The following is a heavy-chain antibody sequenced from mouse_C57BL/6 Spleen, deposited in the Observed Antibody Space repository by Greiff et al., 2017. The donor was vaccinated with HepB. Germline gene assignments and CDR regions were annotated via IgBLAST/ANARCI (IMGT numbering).Heavy chain of an antibody. V-gene: IGHV1-82*01. J-gene: IGHJ1*03. Sequence: QVQLQQSGPELVKPGASVKISCKASGYAFSSSWMNWVKQRPGKGLEWIGRIYPGDGDTNYNGKFKGKATLTADKSSSTAYMQLSSLTSEDSAVYFWAENYGSSYGYFDVWGTGTTVTVSS. CDR1: GYAFSSSW. D-gene: IGHD1-1*01. CDR3: AENYGSSYGYFDV. CDR2: IYPGDGDT.